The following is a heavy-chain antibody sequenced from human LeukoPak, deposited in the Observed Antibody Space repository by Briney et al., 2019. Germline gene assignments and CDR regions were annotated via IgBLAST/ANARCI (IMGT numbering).Heavy chain of an antibody. Sequence: SETLSLTCTVSGGSISSYYWSWIRQPPGKGLEWIGYIYYSGSTNYNPSLKSRVTISVDTSKNQFSLKLSSVTAADTAVYYCARQARAGLYYYYGMDVWGQGTTVTVSS. V-gene: IGHV4-59*01. CDR3: ARQARAGLYYYYGMDV. D-gene: IGHD3-10*01. CDR2: IYYSGST. CDR1: GGSISSYY. J-gene: IGHJ6*02.